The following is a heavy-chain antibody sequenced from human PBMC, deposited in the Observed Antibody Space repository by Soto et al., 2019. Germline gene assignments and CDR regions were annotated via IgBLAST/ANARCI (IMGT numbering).Heavy chain of an antibody. CDR3: ARHHPYSRAVDY. D-gene: IGHD6-13*01. J-gene: IGHJ4*02. CDR1: GGSISSSSYY. V-gene: IGHV4-39*01. Sequence: QLQLQESGPGLVKPSETLSLTCTVSGGSISSSSYYWGWIRQPPGKGLEWIGSIYYSGSTYANPSLQSRVTISVATSKTHFSLKLSSVTAADTAVYYCARHHPYSRAVDYWGQGPLVTVSS. CDR2: IYYSGST.